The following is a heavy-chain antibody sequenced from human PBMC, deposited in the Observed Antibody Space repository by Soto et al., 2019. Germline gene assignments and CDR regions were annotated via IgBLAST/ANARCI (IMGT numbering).Heavy chain of an antibody. D-gene: IGHD3-22*01. CDR2: ISYDGSNK. V-gene: IGHV3-30*18. Sequence: PGGSLRLSCAASGFTFSSYGMHWVRQAPGKGLEWVAVISYDGSNKYYADSVKGRFTISRDNSKNTLYLQMNSLRAEDTAVYYCAKGQYYYDSSGFMDYWGQGTLVTVPQ. CDR1: GFTFSSYG. J-gene: IGHJ4*02. CDR3: AKGQYYYDSSGFMDY.